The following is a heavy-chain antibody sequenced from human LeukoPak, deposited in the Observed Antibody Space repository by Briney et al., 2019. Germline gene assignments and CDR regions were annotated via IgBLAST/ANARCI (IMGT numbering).Heavy chain of an antibody. Sequence: ASVKVSCKASGYTFTSYYMHWVRQAPGQGLEWMGIINPSGGSTSYAQKFQGRVTMARDTSTSTVYMELSSLRSEDTAVYYCASGSSGQDFRFDPWGQGTLVTVSS. J-gene: IGHJ5*02. V-gene: IGHV1-46*01. CDR1: GYTFTSYY. CDR2: INPSGGST. CDR3: ASGSSGQDFRFDP. D-gene: IGHD3-22*01.